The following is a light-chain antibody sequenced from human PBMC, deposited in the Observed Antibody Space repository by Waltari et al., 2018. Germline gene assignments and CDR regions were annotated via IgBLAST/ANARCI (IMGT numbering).Light chain of an antibody. CDR2: WAA. V-gene: IGKV4-1*01. CDR3: QQYHSVPRT. CDR1: QSVLYSPNNKNY. J-gene: IGKJ1*01. Sequence: DIVLTQSPDSLAVSLGEGATINCKSSQSVLYSPNNKNYLGWFQQKAGQPPKLLIYWAAMREDGVPDRFSGSGSGTDFTLTISSLQAEDVAVYYCQQYHSVPRTFGQGTKVEI.